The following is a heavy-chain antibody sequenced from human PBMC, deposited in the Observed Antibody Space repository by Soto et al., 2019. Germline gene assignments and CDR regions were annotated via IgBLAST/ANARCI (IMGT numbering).Heavy chain of an antibody. D-gene: IGHD3-22*01. V-gene: IGHV3-23*01. J-gene: IGHJ4*02. Sequence: WGSLRLSCAASGFTFISYAIIFFRHSPVKGLEWVSAISGSGGSTYYADSVKGRFTISRDNSKNTLYLQMNSLRAEDTAVYYCAKDETMIVVVILNFDYWGQGTLVTVSS. CDR2: ISGSGGST. CDR3: AKDETMIVVVILNFDY. CDR1: GFTFISYA.